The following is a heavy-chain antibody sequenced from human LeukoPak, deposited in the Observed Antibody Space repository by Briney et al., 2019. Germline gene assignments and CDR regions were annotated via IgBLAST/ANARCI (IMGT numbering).Heavy chain of an antibody. CDR2: IYGSGDGT. Sequence: GGSLRLSCAASGVTFINYAMTWVRQAPGKGLEWVSTIYGSGDGTYYADSVKGRFTISRDNSKNTLYVQMNSLRAEATAVYYCAKGHAPSGSYADYWGQGTLVTVSS. CDR3: AKGHAPSGSYADY. D-gene: IGHD1-26*01. CDR1: GVTFINYA. J-gene: IGHJ4*02. V-gene: IGHV3-23*01.